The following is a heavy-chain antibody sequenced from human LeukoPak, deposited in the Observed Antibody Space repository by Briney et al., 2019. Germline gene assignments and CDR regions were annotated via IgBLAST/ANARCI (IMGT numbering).Heavy chain of an antibody. CDR2: IYSGGST. CDR3: ARDQALATMAYYGMDV. D-gene: IGHD5-24*01. CDR1: GFTVSSNY. Sequence: PGGSLRLSCAASGFTVSSNYMSWVRQAPGKGLEWVSVIYSGGSTYYADSVKGRFTISRDNSKNTLYLQMNSLRAEDTAVYYCARDQALATMAYYGMDVWGRGTTVTVSS. J-gene: IGHJ6*02. V-gene: IGHV3-53*01.